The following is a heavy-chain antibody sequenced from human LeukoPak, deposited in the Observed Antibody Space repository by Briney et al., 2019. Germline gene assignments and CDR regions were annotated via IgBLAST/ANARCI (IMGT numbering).Heavy chain of an antibody. CDR3: ARHEVGYCSSPSCYGGNWLDP. V-gene: IGHV4-39*01. CDR2: VYFSGTT. Sequence: SETLSLTCTVSGGSVSSSSYYWGWIRQPLGKGLGWLGCVYFSGTTYYNPSLKSRVTISVDTSKNQFSLKLNSVTAADTAVYYCARHEVGYCSSPSCYGGNWLDPWGQGTLVTVSS. D-gene: IGHD2-2*01. J-gene: IGHJ5*02. CDR1: GGSVSSSSYY.